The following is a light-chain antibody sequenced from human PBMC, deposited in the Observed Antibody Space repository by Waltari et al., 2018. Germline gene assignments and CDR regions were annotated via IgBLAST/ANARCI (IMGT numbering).Light chain of an antibody. CDR1: QSISIS. Sequence: DIQMTQSPPSLSASVGDRVTVTCRASQSISISLNWYQQKAGKAPNLLIYVASSLQSGVPSRFSGSGSGTDFTLTISSLQPEDFATYYCQQSYITPPTFGQGTKVEVK. J-gene: IGKJ1*01. V-gene: IGKV1-39*01. CDR2: VAS. CDR3: QQSYITPPT.